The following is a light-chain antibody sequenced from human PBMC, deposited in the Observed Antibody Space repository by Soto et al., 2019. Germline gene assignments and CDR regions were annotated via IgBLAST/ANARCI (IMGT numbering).Light chain of an antibody. J-gene: IGKJ2*01. V-gene: IGKV1-39*01. Sequence: DLQMTQSPSSLSASVGDRVTITCRASQSISSYLNWYQQKPGIAPKLLIYAASSLQSGVPSRFSGSGSGADFTLTISSLQPEDYATYYCQQSYGTPQTFGQGTKLEIK. CDR1: QSISSY. CDR3: QQSYGTPQT. CDR2: AAS.